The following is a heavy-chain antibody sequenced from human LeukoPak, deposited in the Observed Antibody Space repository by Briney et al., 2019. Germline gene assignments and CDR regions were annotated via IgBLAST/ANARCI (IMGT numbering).Heavy chain of an antibody. J-gene: IGHJ4*02. Sequence: SETLSLTCTVSGGSISSYYWSWIRQPAEKGLEWIGRIYTSGSTNYNPSLKSRVTMSVDTSKNQFSLKLSSVTAADTAVYYCARERKYSSSSGFDYWGQGTLVTVSS. CDR3: ARERKYSSSSGFDY. D-gene: IGHD6-6*01. V-gene: IGHV4-4*07. CDR2: IYTSGST. CDR1: GGSISSYY.